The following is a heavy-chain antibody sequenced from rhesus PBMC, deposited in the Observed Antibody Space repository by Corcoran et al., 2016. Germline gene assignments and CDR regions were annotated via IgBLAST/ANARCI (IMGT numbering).Heavy chain of an antibody. CDR1: GFTFSRYG. D-gene: IGHD3-9*01. Sequence: EVQLVETGGGLFRPGWSLKLSCAASGFTFSRYGIHWVRQSPGQGLEWGAGISNDGSKKYYADSVKDRFTISRNNSKNKLYLKMNNLKLEDTAVYYWARERYEDDYGYYHWYFDLWGPGTPITISS. J-gene: IGHJ2*01. V-gene: IGHV3-54*02. CDR3: ARERYEDDYGYYHWYFDL. CDR2: ISNDGSKK.